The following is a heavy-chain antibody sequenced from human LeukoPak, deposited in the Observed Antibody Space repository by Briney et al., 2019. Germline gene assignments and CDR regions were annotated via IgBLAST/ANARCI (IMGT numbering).Heavy chain of an antibody. D-gene: IGHD2-2*01. CDR3: ARRLTQYDCFDP. J-gene: IGHJ5*02. Sequence: SQTLSLTFAISGDSVSSNSAAWNWIRQSPSRGLEWLGRTYYRSTWYNDYAVSVRGRITVNPDTSKNQFCLHLNSVTPEDTAVYYCARRLTQYDCFDPWGQGILVTVSS. V-gene: IGHV6-1*01. CDR1: GDSVSSNSAA. CDR2: TYYRSTWYN.